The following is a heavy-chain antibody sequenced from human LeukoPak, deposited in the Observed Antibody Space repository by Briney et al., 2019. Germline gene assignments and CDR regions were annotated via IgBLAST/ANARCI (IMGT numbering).Heavy chain of an antibody. CDR3: ARDLAPRGGLWFGDLPNPFDI. D-gene: IGHD3-10*01. CDR2: ISSSGSTI. J-gene: IGHJ3*02. V-gene: IGHV3-48*03. CDR1: GFTCSSYE. Sequence: AGGFLRLSCAASGFTCSSYEMNWVRQAPGKGLEWVSYISSSGSTIYYADSVKGRFTISRANAKNSLYLQMNSLRAEDRAVYYCARDLAPRGGLWFGDLPNPFDIWGQGQMVTVFS.